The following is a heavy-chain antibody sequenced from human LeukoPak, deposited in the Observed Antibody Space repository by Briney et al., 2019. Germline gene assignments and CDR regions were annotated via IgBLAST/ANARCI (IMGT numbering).Heavy chain of an antibody. CDR1: GGSISSYY. V-gene: IGHV4-59*01. Sequence: SETLSLTCTVSGGSISSYYWSWIRQPPGKGLEWIGYIYYSGSTNYNPSLKSRVTISVGTSKNQFSLKLSSVTAADTAVYYCAGTSSGYYSLFDYWGQGTLVTVSS. CDR3: AGTSSGYYSLFDY. J-gene: IGHJ4*02. D-gene: IGHD3-22*01. CDR2: IYYSGST.